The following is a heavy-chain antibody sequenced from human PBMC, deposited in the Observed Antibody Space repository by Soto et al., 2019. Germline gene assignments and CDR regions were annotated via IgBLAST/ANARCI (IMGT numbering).Heavy chain of an antibody. D-gene: IGHD3-22*01. J-gene: IGHJ1*01. Sequence: PSETLSLTCTVSGGSISSDDYYWSWIRQAPGRGLEWIGYIHSSGSIYYNPSLKSRAMMSIDTARNQFSLKVSSVTVADTAVYYCDRDLDGLHDDNSGPYPRPGWGQGTLVT. V-gene: IGHV4-30-4*01. CDR2: IHSSGSI. CDR3: DRDLDGLHDDNSGPYPRPG. CDR1: GGSISSDDYY.